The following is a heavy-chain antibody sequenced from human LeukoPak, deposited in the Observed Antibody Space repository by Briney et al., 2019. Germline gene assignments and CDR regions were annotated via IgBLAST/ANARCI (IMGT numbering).Heavy chain of an antibody. Sequence: ASVTVSCNASGYTFNNFFISRVRQAPGQGLEWVGWISPHSHTTHYAEKFQGRVTMTTDTSTTTVYMELRSLRSDDTAVYFCARGQTMYYWGQGTPVTVSS. CDR3: ARGQTMYY. CDR2: ISPHSHTT. CDR1: GYTFNNFF. V-gene: IGHV1-18*01. J-gene: IGHJ4*02. D-gene: IGHD3-10*02.